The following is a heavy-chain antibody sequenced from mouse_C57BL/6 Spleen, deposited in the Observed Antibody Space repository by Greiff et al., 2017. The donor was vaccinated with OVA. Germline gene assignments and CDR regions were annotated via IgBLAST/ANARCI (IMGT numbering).Heavy chain of an antibody. J-gene: IGHJ4*01. D-gene: IGHD6-2*01. Sequence: EVKLMESGGGLVQPGGSLKLSCAASGFTFSDYYMYWVRQTPEKRLEWVAYISNGGGSTYYPDTVKGRFTISRDNAKNTLYLQMSRLKSEDTAMYYCARQSLLSYAMDYWGQGTSVTVSS. V-gene: IGHV5-12*01. CDR1: GFTFSDYY. CDR3: ARQSLLSYAMDY. CDR2: ISNGGGST.